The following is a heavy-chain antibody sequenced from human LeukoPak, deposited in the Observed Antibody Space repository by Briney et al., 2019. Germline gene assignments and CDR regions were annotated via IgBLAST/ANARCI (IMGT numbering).Heavy chain of an antibody. D-gene: IGHD3-16*01. V-gene: IGHV4-59*01. CDR1: GGSISSYY. J-gene: IGHJ3*02. CDR2: IYYSGST. Sequence: SETLSLTCTVSGGSISSYYWSWIRQPPGEGLEWIGYIYYSGSTNYNPSLMSRVTISVDTSKNQFSLKLSSVTAADTAVYYCARDDWGLAFDIWGQGTMVTVSS. CDR3: ARDDWGLAFDI.